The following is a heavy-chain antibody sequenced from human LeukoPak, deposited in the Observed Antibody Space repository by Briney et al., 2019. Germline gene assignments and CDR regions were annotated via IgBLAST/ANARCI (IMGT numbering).Heavy chain of an antibody. V-gene: IGHV3-21*01. CDR2: ISPKSDFI. CDR3: ARADCSSSTCYLRRSWFDP. J-gene: IGHJ5*02. Sequence: GGSLRLSCAGSGFSFNYYDMNWVRQAPGKGLEWVSSISPKSDFIYYSDSVRGRFTIPRDNAENSIYLQMNSLRAEDTAVYYCARADCSSSTCYLRRSWFDPGGEGTLVTVS. CDR1: GFSFNYYD. D-gene: IGHD2-2*01.